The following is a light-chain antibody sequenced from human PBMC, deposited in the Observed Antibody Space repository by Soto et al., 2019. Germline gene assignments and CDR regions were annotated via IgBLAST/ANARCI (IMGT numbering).Light chain of an antibody. CDR2: GAS. V-gene: IGKV3-15*01. J-gene: IGKJ4*01. CDR1: QSLSNN. Sequence: EIVMTQSPATLSVSPGQRVTLSCRGSQSLSNNLAWYQQKPGQAPRLLIYGASTRATGVPARLSGSVSGTDFTFTISSLQSEYFAVYYCQQHNGWPLTFGGGTKVEIK. CDR3: QQHNGWPLT.